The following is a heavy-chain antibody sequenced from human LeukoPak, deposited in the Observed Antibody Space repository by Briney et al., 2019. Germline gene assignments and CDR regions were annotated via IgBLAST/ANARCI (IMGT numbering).Heavy chain of an antibody. CDR1: GFTFSRYA. CDR3: AKVAVSTAGTWWFDT. Sequence: GGSLRLSCAASGFTFSRYAMGWVRQAPGKGLEWVSYIGGSGSSTYYADSVKGRITISRDNSRNTMFLQMNSLRADDTAVYYCAKVAVSTAGTWWFDTWGQGTLVIVSS. J-gene: IGHJ5*02. V-gene: IGHV3-23*01. D-gene: IGHD6-13*01. CDR2: IGGSGSST.